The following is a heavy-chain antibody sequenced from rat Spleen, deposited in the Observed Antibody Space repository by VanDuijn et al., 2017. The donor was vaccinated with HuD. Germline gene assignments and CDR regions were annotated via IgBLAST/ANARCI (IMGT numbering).Heavy chain of an antibody. CDR1: GFTFSNYD. V-gene: IGHV5-20*01. CDR2: INYDGSST. CDR3: TLMRGSWYFDF. J-gene: IGHJ1*01. Sequence: EVQLVESGGGLVQPGRSMKLSCAASGFTFSNYDMAWVRQAPTKGLEWVASINYDGSSTYYRDSAKGRFTISRDNAKSSLYLQMDSLRSEDTATYYCTLMRGSWYFDFWGPGTMVTVSS. D-gene: IGHD4-3*01.